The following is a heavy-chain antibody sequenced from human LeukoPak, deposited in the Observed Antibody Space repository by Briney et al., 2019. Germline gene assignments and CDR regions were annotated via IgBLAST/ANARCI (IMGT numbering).Heavy chain of an antibody. Sequence: KPSETLSLTCTVSGGSISSYYWSWIRQPAGKGLEWIGRIYTSGSTNYNPSLKSRVTMSVDTSKNQFSLKLSSVTAADTAVYYCARDLPYYYDSSGYSLYYFDYWGQGTLVTVSS. CDR3: ARDLPYYYDSSGYSLYYFDY. V-gene: IGHV4-4*07. D-gene: IGHD3-22*01. CDR2: IYTSGST. CDR1: GGSISSYY. J-gene: IGHJ4*02.